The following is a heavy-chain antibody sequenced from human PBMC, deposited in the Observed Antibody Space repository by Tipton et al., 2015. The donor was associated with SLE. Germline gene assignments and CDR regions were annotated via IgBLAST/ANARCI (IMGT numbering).Heavy chain of an antibody. Sequence: LRLSCTVSGGSISSYYWSWIRQPPGKGLEWIGYIYYSGSTNYNPSLKSRVTISVDTSKNQFSLKLSSVTAADTAVYYCARHAPIVAAAGRDYYFDYWGQGTLVTVSS. D-gene: IGHD6-13*01. J-gene: IGHJ4*02. CDR1: GGSISSYY. V-gene: IGHV4-59*08. CDR2: IYYSGST. CDR3: ARHAPIVAAAGRDYYFDY.